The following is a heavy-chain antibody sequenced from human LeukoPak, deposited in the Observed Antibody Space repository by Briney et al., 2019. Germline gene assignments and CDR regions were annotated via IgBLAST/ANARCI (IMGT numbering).Heavy chain of an antibody. CDR1: GFTVSSNY. D-gene: IGHD3/OR15-3a*01. V-gene: IGHV3-66*01. J-gene: IGHJ4*02. CDR3: ARAIDFPSPFDY. Sequence: GGSLRLSCAASGFTVSSNYMSWVRQAPGKGLEWVSVIYSGGSTYYADSVKGRFTISRDNSKNTLYLQMNSLRAEDTAVYYCARAIDFPSPFDYWGQGTLVTVSS. CDR2: IYSGGST.